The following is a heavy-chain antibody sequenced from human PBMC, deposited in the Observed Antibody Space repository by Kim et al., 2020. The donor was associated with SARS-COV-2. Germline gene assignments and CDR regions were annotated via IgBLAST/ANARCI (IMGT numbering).Heavy chain of an antibody. J-gene: IGHJ4*02. CDR2: IYYSGST. CDR3: ARSVRGVMGNDY. V-gene: IGHV4-31*03. Sequence: SETLSLTCTVSGGSISSGGYYWSWIRQHPVKGLEWIGYIYYSGSTYYNPSLKSRVTISVDTSQNQFSLKLSSVTAADTAVYYCARSVRGVMGNDYWGQGTLVTVSS. CDR1: GGSISSGGYY. D-gene: IGHD3-10*01.